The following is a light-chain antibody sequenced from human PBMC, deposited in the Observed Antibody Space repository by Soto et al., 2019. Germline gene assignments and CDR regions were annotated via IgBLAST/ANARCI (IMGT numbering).Light chain of an antibody. CDR3: QSYDNSLSGRVV. V-gene: IGLV1-40*01. CDR1: SSNIGAGYD. J-gene: IGLJ2*01. Sequence: QSVLTQPPSVSGAPGQRVTISCTGSSSNIGAGYDVHWYQQLPGTAPKLLIYGNSNRPSGVPDRFSGSKSGTSASLAIPGLQAEDEADYYCQSYDNSLSGRVVFGGGTKVTVL. CDR2: GNS.